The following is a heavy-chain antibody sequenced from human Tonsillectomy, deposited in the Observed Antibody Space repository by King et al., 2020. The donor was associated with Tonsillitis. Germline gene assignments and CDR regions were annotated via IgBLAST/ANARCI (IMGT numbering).Heavy chain of an antibody. CDR1: KSYY. J-gene: IGHJ4*02. Sequence: KSYYMHWVRQAPGQGLEWMGIINPSGPSTTYAQKFQGRVTVTRDTSTSTVYMELSSLRAEAPALYYCVRYRYSGTYSPLHWGQGTLVTVSS. D-gene: IGHD1-26*01. CDR2: INPSGPST. V-gene: IGHV1-46*02. CDR3: VRYRYSGTYSPLH.